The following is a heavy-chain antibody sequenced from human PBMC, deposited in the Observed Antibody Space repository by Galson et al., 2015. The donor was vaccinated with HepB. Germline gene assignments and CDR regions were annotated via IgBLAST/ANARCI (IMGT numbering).Heavy chain of an antibody. CDR3: ARERIRKIVVVTAVPRGTLDV. V-gene: IGHV1-46*01. CDR1: GYTSTNYH. CDR2: INPGGGRT. Sequence: SVKVSCKASGYTSTNYHMHWVRQAPGQGLEWMGIINPGGGRTSYAQRFQGRITMTRDTSTSTVYMELSSLRSEDTAIYYCARERIRKIVVVTAVPRGTLDVWGQGTTVTVSS. J-gene: IGHJ6*02. D-gene: IGHD2-21*02.